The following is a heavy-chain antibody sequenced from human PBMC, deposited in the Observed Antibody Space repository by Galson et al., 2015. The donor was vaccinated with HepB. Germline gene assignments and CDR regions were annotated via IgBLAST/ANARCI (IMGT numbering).Heavy chain of an antibody. Sequence: SLRLSCAASGFTFSSYSMNWVRQAPGKGLEWVSSISSSSSYIYYADSVKGRFTISRDNAKNSLYLQMNSLRAEDTAVYYCARMMSFSSSYDYNWFDPWGQGTLVTVSS. CDR1: GFTFSSYS. V-gene: IGHV3-21*01. D-gene: IGHD6-13*01. CDR3: ARMMSFSSSYDYNWFDP. CDR2: ISSSSSYI. J-gene: IGHJ5*02.